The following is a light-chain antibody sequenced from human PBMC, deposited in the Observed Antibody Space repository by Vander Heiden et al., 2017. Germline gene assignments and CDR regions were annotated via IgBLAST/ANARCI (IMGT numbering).Light chain of an antibody. CDR1: QDISNY. J-gene: IGKJ4*01. Sequence: DIQTTQSPSSLSASVGDRVTITCQASQDISNYLNWYQQKPGKTPKLLLYDASNFETGVPSTFSGSGSGTDFTFTISSLQPEDIATYYCQQYYNLPLTFGGGTKVEIK. CDR2: DAS. CDR3: QQYYNLPLT. V-gene: IGKV1-33*01.